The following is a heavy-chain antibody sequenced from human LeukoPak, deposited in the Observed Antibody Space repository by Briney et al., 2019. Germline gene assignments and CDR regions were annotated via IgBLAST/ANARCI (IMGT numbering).Heavy chain of an antibody. D-gene: IGHD3-10*01. CDR3: TRLTWNYFFDN. CDR1: GFSVSSIY. V-gene: IGHV3-53*01. Sequence: GGSLRLSCTASGFSVSSIYMAWVRQAPGKGLEFVSIIYSGGSTSYTDSVEGRFTMSRDNSKNTLYLQMNSLRAEDTAVYYYTRLTWNYFFDNWGQGTLVTVSS. J-gene: IGHJ4*02. CDR2: IYSGGST.